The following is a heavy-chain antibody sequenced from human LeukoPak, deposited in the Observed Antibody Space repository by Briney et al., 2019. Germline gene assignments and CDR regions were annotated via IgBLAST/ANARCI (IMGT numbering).Heavy chain of an antibody. J-gene: IGHJ2*01. V-gene: IGHV1-69*04. CDR1: GGTFSSYA. Sequence: GASVKVSCKASGGTFSSYAISWVRQAPGQGLEWMGRIIPILGIANYAQKFQGRVTITADKSTSTAYMELSSLRSEDTAVYYCAREWDRLGYFDLWGRGTLITVSS. CDR3: AREWDRLGYFDL. CDR2: IIPILGIA. D-gene: IGHD1-26*01.